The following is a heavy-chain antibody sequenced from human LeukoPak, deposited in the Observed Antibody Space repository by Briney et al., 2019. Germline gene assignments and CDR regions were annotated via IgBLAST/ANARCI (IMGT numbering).Heavy chain of an antibody. J-gene: IGHJ2*01. CDR3: AKTVAGYWYFDL. CDR2: IYTSGST. D-gene: IGHD6-19*01. V-gene: IGHV4-4*07. Sequence: SETLSLTCTVSGGSISSYYWSWIRQPAGKGLEWIGRIYTSGSTNYNPSLKSRVTISVDPSKNQFSLKLNSVTAADTAVYYCAKTVAGYWYFDLWGRGTLVTVSS. CDR1: GGSISSYY.